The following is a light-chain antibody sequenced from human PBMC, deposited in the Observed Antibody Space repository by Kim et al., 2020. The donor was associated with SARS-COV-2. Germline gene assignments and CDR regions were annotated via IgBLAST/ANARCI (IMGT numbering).Light chain of an antibody. J-gene: IGKJ4*01. CDR2: GAY. Sequence: SVGDRITITCRASQSISNYLNWYQHIPGKAPQLLIYGAYTLQSGVPSRFSGSGSGTDFTLTISSLQPGDFGTYYCQQSYTTPRLTFGGGTKVDIK. CDR1: QSISNY. CDR3: QQSYTTPRLT. V-gene: IGKV1-39*01.